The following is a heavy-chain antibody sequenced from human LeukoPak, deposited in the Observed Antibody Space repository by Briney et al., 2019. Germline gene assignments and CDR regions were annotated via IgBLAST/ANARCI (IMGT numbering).Heavy chain of an antibody. CDR3: AKLNSPAQLLRYFDWLSYYVDH. D-gene: IGHD3-9*01. CDR1: GFTFSSYA. V-gene: IGHV3-30-3*02. CDR2: ISYDGSNK. J-gene: IGHJ4*02. Sequence: PGRSLRLSCAASGFTFSSYAMHWVRQAPGKGLEWVAVISYDGSNKYYADSVKGRFTISRDNSKNTLYLQMNSLRAEDTAVYYCAKLNSPAQLLRYFDWLSYYVDHWGQGTLVTVSS.